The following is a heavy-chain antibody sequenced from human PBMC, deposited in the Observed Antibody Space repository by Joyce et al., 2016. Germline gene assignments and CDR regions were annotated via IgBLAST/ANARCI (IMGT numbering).Heavy chain of an antibody. CDR3: ARRYYGGNSNWYFDL. J-gene: IGHJ2*01. V-gene: IGHV3-64*02. CDR1: GFTLNNYI. CDR2: INTNGGKI. Sequence: EEQLVESGEGLVQPGGSLRLSCAASGFTLNNYIMYWVRQAPGKGLEYVSSINTNGGKIDYAASVKGRFTISRDNSKNTLNLQMGSLRVDDMAVYYCARRYYGGNSNWYFDLWGRGILVTVSS. D-gene: IGHD4-23*01.